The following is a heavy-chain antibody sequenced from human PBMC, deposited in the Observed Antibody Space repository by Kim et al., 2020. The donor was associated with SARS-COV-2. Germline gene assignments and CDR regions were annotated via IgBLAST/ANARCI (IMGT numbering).Heavy chain of an antibody. CDR2: YDGRNK. Sequence: YDGRNKYKADAVKGRFTISRDNSKNTLYLQMNRLRAEDTAVYYCAKDWDVWGQGTTVTVSS. J-gene: IGHJ6*02. CDR3: AKDWDV. V-gene: IGHV3-30*18.